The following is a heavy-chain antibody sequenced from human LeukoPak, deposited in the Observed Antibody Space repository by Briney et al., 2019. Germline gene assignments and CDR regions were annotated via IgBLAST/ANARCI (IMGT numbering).Heavy chain of an antibody. CDR1: GFTFSSFW. D-gene: IGHD2-2*01. CDR2: ISGSGGST. Sequence: PGGSLRLSCAASGFTFSSFWMSWVRQAPGKGLEWVSTISGSGGSTYYADSVKGRFTISRDISKNTLYLHMNSLRAEDTAVYYCAKADLVPAAIYPFDYWGQGTLVTVSS. CDR3: AKADLVPAAIYPFDY. J-gene: IGHJ4*02. V-gene: IGHV3-23*01.